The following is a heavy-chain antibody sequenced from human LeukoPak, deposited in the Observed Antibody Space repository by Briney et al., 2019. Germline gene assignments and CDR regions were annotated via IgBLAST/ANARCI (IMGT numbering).Heavy chain of an antibody. Sequence: PSETLSLTCTVSGYSINSGYYWVWIRQPPGKGLEWIGSIYRSGSTNYNPSLKSRVTISVDTSKNQFSLKVSSVTAADTAVYYCARGDCSGSICYSPMDVWGTGTTVTVSS. V-gene: IGHV4-38-2*02. D-gene: IGHD2-21*01. CDR3: ARGDCSGSICYSPMDV. CDR1: GYSINSGYY. J-gene: IGHJ6*03. CDR2: IYRSGST.